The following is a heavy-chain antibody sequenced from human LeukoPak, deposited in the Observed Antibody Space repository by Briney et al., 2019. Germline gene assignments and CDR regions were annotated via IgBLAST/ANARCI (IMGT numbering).Heavy chain of an antibody. D-gene: IGHD3-10*01. V-gene: IGHV4-59*11. CDR2: VYSSGAA. J-gene: IGHJ4*02. Sequence: SETLSLTCTVSGDDFSSSHYWSWIRQSPGKGLEWIAYVYSSGAANYNPSLKSRASISLDTSKDRVSLRLSSVTAADTAVYYCAITRQVGVFDYWGRGTLVTVSS. CDR1: GDDFSSSHY. CDR3: AITRQVGVFDY.